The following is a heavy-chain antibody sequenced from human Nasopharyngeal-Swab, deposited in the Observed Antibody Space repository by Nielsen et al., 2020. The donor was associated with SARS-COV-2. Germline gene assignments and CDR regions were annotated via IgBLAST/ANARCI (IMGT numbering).Heavy chain of an antibody. CDR2: MNPNSGNT. CDR1: GYTFTSYD. V-gene: IGHV1-8*01. D-gene: IGHD2-2*01. Sequence: SVKVSCKASGYTFTSYDINWVRQATGQGLEWRGWMNPNSGNTGYAQKFQGRVTMTRNTSISTAYMELSSLRSEDTAVYYCARDQGFTSSYWFDPWGQGTLVTVSS. CDR3: ARDQGFTSSYWFDP. J-gene: IGHJ5*02.